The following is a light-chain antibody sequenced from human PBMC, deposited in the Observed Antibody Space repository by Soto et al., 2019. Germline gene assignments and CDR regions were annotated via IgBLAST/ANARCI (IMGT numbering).Light chain of an antibody. CDR3: MQALQSPLT. V-gene: IGKV2-28*01. CDR2: LGS. J-gene: IGKJ4*01. CDR1: QSLLHSNGYNY. Sequence: DIVMTQSPLSLPVTPGEPASISCRSSQSLLHSNGYNYLDWYLQKPGQSPQLLIYLGSNRASGVPDRFNGSGSGADFPLRISRVEAEDVGVYYCMQALQSPLTVGGGTKVEIK.